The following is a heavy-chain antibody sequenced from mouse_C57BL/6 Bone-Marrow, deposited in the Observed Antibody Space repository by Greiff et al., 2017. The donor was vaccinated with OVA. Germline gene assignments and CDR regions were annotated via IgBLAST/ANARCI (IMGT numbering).Heavy chain of an antibody. Sequence: QVQLKQSGPELVKPGASVKISCKASGYAFSSSWMNWVKQRPGKGLEWIGRIYPGDGDTNYNGKFKGKATLTADKSSSTAYMQLSSLTSEDSAVYFCANYYYGSSYPPYYAMDYWGQGTSVTVSS. V-gene: IGHV1-82*01. CDR1: GYAFSSSW. J-gene: IGHJ4*01. CDR3: ANYYYGSSYPPYYAMDY. CDR2: IYPGDGDT. D-gene: IGHD1-1*01.